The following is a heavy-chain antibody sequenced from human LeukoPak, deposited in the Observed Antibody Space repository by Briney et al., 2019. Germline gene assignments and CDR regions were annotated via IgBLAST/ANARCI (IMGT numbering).Heavy chain of an antibody. Sequence: GGSLRLSCAASGFTFSSYAMSWVRQAPGKGLEWVSAISGSGGSTYYADSVKGRFTISRDNSKNTLYLQMNSLRAEDTAVYYCAKAPSGRDDTYYDFWSGYYNPTAYYFDYWGQGTLVTVSS. CDR2: ISGSGGST. V-gene: IGHV3-23*01. CDR1: GFTFSSYA. J-gene: IGHJ4*02. D-gene: IGHD3-3*01. CDR3: AKAPSGRDDTYYDFWSGYYNPTAYYFDY.